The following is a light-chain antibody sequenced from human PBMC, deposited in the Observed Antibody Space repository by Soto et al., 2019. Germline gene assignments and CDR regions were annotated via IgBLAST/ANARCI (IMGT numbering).Light chain of an antibody. Sequence: DIQMTQSPSTLSAPVGDRVTITCRASQSISTWLAWYQQKPGKAPKLLIYDVSKLESGVPSRFSGSGSGTEFTLTIGRLQPDDCATYYCQQYNSYSTFGQGTKLEIK. J-gene: IGKJ2*01. CDR1: QSISTW. CDR2: DVS. V-gene: IGKV1-5*01. CDR3: QQYNSYST.